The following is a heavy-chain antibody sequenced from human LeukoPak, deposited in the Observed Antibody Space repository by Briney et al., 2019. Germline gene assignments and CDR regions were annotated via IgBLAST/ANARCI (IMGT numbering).Heavy chain of an antibody. CDR1: GSTFSSQA. V-gene: IGHV3-23*01. CDR3: AAGGGNTFNP. D-gene: IGHD1-14*01. CDR2: FTGSAGNI. J-gene: IGHJ5*02. Sequence: GGSLRLSCAASGSTFSSQALSWVRPAPGKGLEWVSSFTGSAGNIHYADSVKGRFTLSRDSSKETMYLQMNSLRVADTATYFCAAGGGNTFNPWGQGILVTVSS.